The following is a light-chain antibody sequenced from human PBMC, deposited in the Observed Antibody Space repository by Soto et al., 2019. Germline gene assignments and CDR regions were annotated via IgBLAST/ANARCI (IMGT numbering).Light chain of an antibody. CDR2: AAS. CDR3: QKYNSAPRT. V-gene: IGKV1-27*01. CDR1: QGISNY. Sequence: DIQMTQSPSSLSASVGDRVNITCRASQGISNYLAWYQQNPGKVPKLLIYAASTLQSGVPPRFSGSGSGTTLTLTISSLQPEDVATYYCQKYNSAPRTFGQGTKVEIK. J-gene: IGKJ1*01.